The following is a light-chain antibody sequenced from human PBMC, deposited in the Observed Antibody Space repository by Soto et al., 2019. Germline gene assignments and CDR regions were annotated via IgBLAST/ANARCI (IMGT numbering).Light chain of an antibody. CDR3: QQYENSPIT. V-gene: IGKV3-20*01. J-gene: IGKJ5*01. CDR1: VSIRSNS. Sequence: ETVLTQSPGTLSLSPGETATLSCRASVSIRSNSLAWYQQKPGQPPRLLIYGASNRATDIPDRFSGSGSGTDFTLTITRLESEDFAVYDCQQYENSPITFGQGTRLDIK. CDR2: GAS.